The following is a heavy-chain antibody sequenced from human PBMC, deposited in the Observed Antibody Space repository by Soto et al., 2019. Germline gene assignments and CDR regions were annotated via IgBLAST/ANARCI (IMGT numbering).Heavy chain of an antibody. CDR3: ARGLPYHYDSSGYLNWFDP. Sequence: GGSLRLSCAASGFTFSSYSMNWVRQAPWKGLEWVSSISSSSSYIYYADSVKGRFTISRDNAKNSLYLQMNSLRAEDTAVYYCARGLPYHYDSSGYLNWFDPWGQGTLVTVSS. D-gene: IGHD3-22*01. CDR2: ISSSSSYI. J-gene: IGHJ5*02. CDR1: GFTFSSYS. V-gene: IGHV3-21*01.